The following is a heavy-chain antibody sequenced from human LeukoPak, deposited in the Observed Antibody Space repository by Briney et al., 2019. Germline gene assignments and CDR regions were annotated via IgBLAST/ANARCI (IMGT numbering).Heavy chain of an antibody. CDR2: VWYDESNK. D-gene: IGHD3-22*01. CDR3: AREGSSGAFDI. V-gene: IGHV3-33*01. J-gene: IGHJ3*02. CDR1: GFTFRSYD. Sequence: PGGSLRLSCAPSGFTFRSYDMHWVRQAPGRGVEWVAVVWYDESNKYYVDSVKGRFTISRDNSKNTLYLQMNSLRVEDTALYYCAREGSSGAFDIWGQGTMVTVSS.